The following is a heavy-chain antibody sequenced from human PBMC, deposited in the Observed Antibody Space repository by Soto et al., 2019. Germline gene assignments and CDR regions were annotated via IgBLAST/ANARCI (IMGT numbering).Heavy chain of an antibody. J-gene: IGHJ4*02. Sequence: QVQLQESGPGLVKPSGTLSLTCAVSGGSISSSNWWSWVRQPPGKGLEWIGEIYHSGSTNYNPSPKSLVPREVDKSKNQFSLTLSSVTAEDTAVYYCARDPRGYFDYWCQGTLVTVSS. CDR1: GGSISSSNW. V-gene: IGHV4-4*02. D-gene: IGHD3-10*01. CDR2: IYHSGST. CDR3: ARDPRGYFDY.